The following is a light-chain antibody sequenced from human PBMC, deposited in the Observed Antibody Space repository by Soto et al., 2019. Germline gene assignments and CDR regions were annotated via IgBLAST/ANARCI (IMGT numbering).Light chain of an antibody. CDR1: SSDVGSHNG. CDR3: SSYTTSSTFV. V-gene: IGLV2-18*02. Sequence: QSALTQPPSVSGSPGQSVTISRTGTSSDVGSHNGVSWYQQPPGTAPKLMIYEVTNRPSGVPDRLSGSKSGNTASLTISGLQAEDEADYYCSSYTTSSTFVFGTGTKVTVL. CDR2: EVT. J-gene: IGLJ1*01.